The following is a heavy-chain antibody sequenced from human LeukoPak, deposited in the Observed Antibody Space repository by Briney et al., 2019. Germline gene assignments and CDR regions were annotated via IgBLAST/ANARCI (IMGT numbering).Heavy chain of an antibody. V-gene: IGHV3-73*01. CDR1: GFTFSGST. D-gene: IGHD3-22*01. CDR3: ARDGSLYYYDSSGYSAIFDY. Sequence: GGSLRLSCAASGFTFSGSTMQWVRQASGKGLEWVGRIRSKTNNYATAYAASVKGRFTISRDDSKNTAYLQLNSLKTEDTAVYYCARDGSLYYYDSSGYSAIFDYWGQGTLVTVSS. J-gene: IGHJ4*02. CDR2: IRSKTNNYAT.